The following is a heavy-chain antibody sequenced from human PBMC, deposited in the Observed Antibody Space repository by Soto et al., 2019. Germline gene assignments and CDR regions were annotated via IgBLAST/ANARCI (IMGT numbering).Heavy chain of an antibody. V-gene: IGHV5-51*01. CDR3: REGDGQRGIDV. J-gene: IGHJ6*02. D-gene: IGHD1-26*01. Sequence: PGESLKISFKGSGYSFTTYPISWVRQTPGKGLEWLGIIYPDDSDTRYSPSFQAQVTLSANNYIASAFLKLIILNDSKTAMYCCREGDGQRGIDVWGQGTTVTV. CDR2: IYPDDSDT. CDR1: GYSFTTYP.